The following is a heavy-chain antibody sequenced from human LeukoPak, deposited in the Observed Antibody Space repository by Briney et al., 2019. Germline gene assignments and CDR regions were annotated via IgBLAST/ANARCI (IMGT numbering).Heavy chain of an antibody. V-gene: IGHV4-4*08. CDR2: IHSGGYT. Sequence: PSETLSLTCSISGGSMSGSYWTWIRQPPGQGLEWIEYIHSGGYTDYKPSLKSRVTISVDTANNQFSLRVTSVTAADMAVYYCAQRQGPSSGSDDYFDPWGQGALVIVSS. CDR1: GGSMSGSY. J-gene: IGHJ5*02. D-gene: IGHD1-26*01. CDR3: AQRQGPSSGSDDYFDP.